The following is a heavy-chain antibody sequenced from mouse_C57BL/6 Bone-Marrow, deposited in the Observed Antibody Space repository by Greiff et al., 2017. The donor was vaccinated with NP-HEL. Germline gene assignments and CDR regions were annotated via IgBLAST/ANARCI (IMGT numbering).Heavy chain of an antibody. CDR3: ARGWLLR. CDR1: GYTFTSYT. J-gene: IGHJ2*01. CDR2: INPSSGCP. D-gene: IGHD2-3*01. V-gene: IGHV1-4*01. Sequence: QVQLQQSGAELARPGASVKMSCKASGYTFTSYTMHWVKQRPGQGLEWIGYINPSSGCPKYNQQFKDKATLTADKSSSTAYMQLRSLTSEDSAVYYCARGWLLRWGKGTTLTVSS.